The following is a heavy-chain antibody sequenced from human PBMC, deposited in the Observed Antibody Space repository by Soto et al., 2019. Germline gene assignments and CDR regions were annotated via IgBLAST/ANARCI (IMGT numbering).Heavy chain of an antibody. CDR3: ARRYWAGYDSHYYYGMDV. V-gene: IGHV3-11*01. J-gene: IGHJ6*02. D-gene: IGHD5-12*01. CDR1: GFTFSDYY. CDR2: ISSGGSTI. Sequence: QVQLVESGGGLVKPGGSLRLSCAASGFTFSDYYMSWIRQAPGKGLEWVSYISSGGSTIYYAASVKGRFTISRDNAKNSLYPQMNSLRAEDTAVYYCARRYWAGYDSHYYYGMDVWGQGTTVTVSS.